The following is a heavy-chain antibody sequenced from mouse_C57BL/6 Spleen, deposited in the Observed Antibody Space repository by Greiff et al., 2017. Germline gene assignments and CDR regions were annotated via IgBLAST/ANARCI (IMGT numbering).Heavy chain of an antibody. CDR1: GYTFTEYT. V-gene: IGHV1-62-2*01. J-gene: IGHJ4*01. CDR2: FYPGSGSI. D-gene: IGHD2-1*01. CDR3: ARHEGGGGGNYPLYYAMGY. Sequence: QVQLQQSGAELVKPGASVKLSCKASGYTFTEYTIHWVKQRSGQGLEWIGWFYPGSGSIKYNEKFQDKATLTAAKSSSTVYMDLSRLTSEDSAVYFCARHEGGGGGNYPLYYAMGYWAQGTSVTVSS.